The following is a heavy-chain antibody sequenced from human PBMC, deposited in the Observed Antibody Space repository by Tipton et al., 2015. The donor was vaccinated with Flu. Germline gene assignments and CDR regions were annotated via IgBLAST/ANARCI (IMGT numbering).Heavy chain of an antibody. CDR1: GGSISSSSYY. CDR3: ARRGSSGWSFFFDY. J-gene: IGHJ4*02. Sequence: TLSLTCTVSGGSISSSSYYWGWIRQPPGKGLEWIGTIYYSGNTYYNPSLKSRVTISVDTSKNQFSLNLCSATAVDTAVYYCARRGSSGWSFFFDYWGQGTLVTVSS. V-gene: IGHV4-39*01. CDR2: IYYSGNT. D-gene: IGHD6-19*01.